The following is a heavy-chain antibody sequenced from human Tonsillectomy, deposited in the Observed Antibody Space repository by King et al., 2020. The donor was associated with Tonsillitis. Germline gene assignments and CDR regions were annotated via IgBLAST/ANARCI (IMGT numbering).Heavy chain of an antibody. CDR3: AKVGPMARSGSYYNLYFDY. V-gene: IGHV3-23*03. CDR2: IYSAVSST. J-gene: IGHJ4*02. CDR1: GFTFSSYA. D-gene: IGHD3-10*01. Sequence: QLVQSGGGLVQPGGSLRLSCAVSGFTFSSYAMSWVRQAPGKGLEWVSVIYSAVSSTYFADSVKGRFTISRDNSKNTLYLQMNSLRAEDTAVYYCAKVGPMARSGSYYNLYFDYWGQGTLVTVSS.